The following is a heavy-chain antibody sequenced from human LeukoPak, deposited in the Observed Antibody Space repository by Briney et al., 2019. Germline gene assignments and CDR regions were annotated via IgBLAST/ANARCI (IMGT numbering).Heavy chain of an antibody. CDR2: INHSGST. CDR3: ARATYDFWSGYYLDY. J-gene: IGHJ4*02. Sequence: KPSETLSLTCAVYGGSFSGYYWSWIRQPPGKGLEWIGEINHSGSTYYNPSLKSRVTISVDTSKNQFSLKLSSVTAADTAVYYCARATYDFWSGYYLDYWGQGTLVTVSS. CDR1: GGSFSGYY. D-gene: IGHD3-3*01. V-gene: IGHV4-34*01.